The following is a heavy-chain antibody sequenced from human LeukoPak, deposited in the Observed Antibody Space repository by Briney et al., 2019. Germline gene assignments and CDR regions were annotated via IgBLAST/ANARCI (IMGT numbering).Heavy chain of an antibody. D-gene: IGHD6-13*01. CDR1: GFTFSSYE. CDR3: ARTARRGQYSSSWYWAAWFDP. Sequence: GGSLRLSCAASGFTFSSYEMNWVRQAPGKWLEWVSYISSSGRTIYYADSVKGRFTISRDNAKNSLYLQMNSLRAEDTAVYYCARTARRGQYSSSWYWAAWFDPWGQGTLVTVSS. V-gene: IGHV3-48*03. CDR2: ISSSGRTI. J-gene: IGHJ5*02.